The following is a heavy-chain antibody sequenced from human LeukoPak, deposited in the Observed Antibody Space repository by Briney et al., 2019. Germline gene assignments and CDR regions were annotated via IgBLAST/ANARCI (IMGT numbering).Heavy chain of an antibody. D-gene: IGHD6-19*01. J-gene: IGHJ4*02. CDR2: IYYSGST. V-gene: IGHV4-59*01. CDR3: ARAAVAGFDY. Sequence: PSETLSLTCTVSGGSISSYYWSWIRQPPGKGLGWIGYIYYSGSTNYNPSLKSRVTISVDTSKNQFSLKLSSVTAADTAVYYCARAAVAGFDYWGQGTLVTVSS. CDR1: GGSISSYY.